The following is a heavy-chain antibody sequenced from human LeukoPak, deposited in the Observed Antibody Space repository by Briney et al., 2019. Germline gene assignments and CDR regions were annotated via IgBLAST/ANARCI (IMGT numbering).Heavy chain of an antibody. V-gene: IGHV4-61*01. CDR3: ARSPSGYRFDS. J-gene: IGHJ4*02. CDR2: ISNSGST. Sequence: PSETLSLTCAVSGSSINRGTFFWTWIRKPPGKGLEWIGYISNSGSTNYHPSLKSRVTISSDTSKTQFTLKLTSVTAADTAVYYCARSPSGYRFDSWGQGTLVTVSS. D-gene: IGHD3-22*01. CDR1: GSSINRGTFF.